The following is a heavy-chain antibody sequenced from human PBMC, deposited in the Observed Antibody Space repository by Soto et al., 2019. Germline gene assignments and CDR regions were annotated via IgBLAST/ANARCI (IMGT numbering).Heavy chain of an antibody. D-gene: IGHD1-7*01. Sequence: QTVGSLRLSCATSGLTFSNYAMSWVRQAPGGGLEWVSSMSGSSSTTYYADSVRGRFTISRDRSKNTLYLQMSSLRAEDTALYYCAKNQERELPRVIDFWGQGTLVTAPQ. CDR2: MSGSSSTT. J-gene: IGHJ4*02. V-gene: IGHV3-23*01. CDR1: GLTFSNYA. CDR3: AKNQERELPRVIDF.